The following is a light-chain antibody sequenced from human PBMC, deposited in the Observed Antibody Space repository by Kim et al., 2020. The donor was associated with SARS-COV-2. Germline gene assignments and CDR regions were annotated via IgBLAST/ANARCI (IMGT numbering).Light chain of an antibody. J-gene: IGLJ3*02. CDR1: SSNIGSNI. Sequence: QSVLTQPPSVSGPPGQWVTISCSGSSSNIGSNIVNWFQQLPGTAPQLLIYTNTKRPSGVPDRSSGSKSGTSASLAISGLQSEDEADYYCASWDDRLNGMVFGGGTQLTVL. CDR3: ASWDDRLNGMV. CDR2: TNT. V-gene: IGLV1-44*01.